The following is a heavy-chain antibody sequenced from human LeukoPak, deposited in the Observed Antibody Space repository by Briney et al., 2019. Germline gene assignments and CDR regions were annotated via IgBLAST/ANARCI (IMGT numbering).Heavy chain of an antibody. D-gene: IGHD1-26*01. V-gene: IGHV3-23*01. CDR3: AKDSGSYNAGVFDY. CDR2: ISGSGGST. J-gene: IGHJ4*02. Sequence: PGASLRLSCAASGFTFSSYAMSWVRQAPGKGLELVSAISGSGGSTYYADSVKGRFTISRDNSKNTLYLQMNSLRAEDTAVYYCAKDSGSYNAGVFDYWGQGTLVTVSS. CDR1: GFTFSSYA.